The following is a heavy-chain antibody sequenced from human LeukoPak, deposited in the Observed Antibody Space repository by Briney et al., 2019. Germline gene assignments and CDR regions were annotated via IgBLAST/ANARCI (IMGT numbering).Heavy chain of an antibody. V-gene: IGHV3-21*01. CDR3: ATSYSSSWLYYYYYMDV. Sequence: PGGSLRLSCAASGFTFSSYSMNWVRQAPGKGLEWVSSISTSSSYIYYADSVKGRFTISRDNAKNSLYLQMNSLRAEDTAVYYCATSYSSSWLYYYYYMDVWGKGTTVTVSS. D-gene: IGHD6-13*01. J-gene: IGHJ6*03. CDR1: GFTFSSYS. CDR2: ISTSSSYI.